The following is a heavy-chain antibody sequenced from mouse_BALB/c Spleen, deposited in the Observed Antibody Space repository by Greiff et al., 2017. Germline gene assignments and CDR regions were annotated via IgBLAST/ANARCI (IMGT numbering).Heavy chain of an antibody. Sequence: EVKLMESGAELVKPGASVKLSCTASGFNIKDTYMHWVKQRPEKGLEWIGRIGPANGNNKSDPKFQGKATITADTSSNTAYLQLSSLTSEDTAVYCCAPFFITTAKGYWGQGTTLTVSS. V-gene: IGHV14-3*02. D-gene: IGHD1-2*01. J-gene: IGHJ2*01. CDR2: IGPANGNN. CDR3: APFFITTAKGY. CDR1: GFNIKDTY.